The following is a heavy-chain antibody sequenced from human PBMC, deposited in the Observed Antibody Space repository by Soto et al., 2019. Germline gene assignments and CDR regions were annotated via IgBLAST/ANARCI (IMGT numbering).Heavy chain of an antibody. CDR1: GYTFTTYY. CDR2: INPSGGST. V-gene: IGHV1-46*01. D-gene: IGHD4-17*01. Sequence: QVQLVQSGADVKEPGASVKVSCKASGYTFTTYYLHWVRQAPGQGLEWMGIINPSGGSTNYAQRFQGRVTMTSDTSPSTAYMELSSLSADDTAVYYCARVVVPTTATTSNWFDPWGQGTLVTVSS. J-gene: IGHJ5*02. CDR3: ARVVVPTTATTSNWFDP.